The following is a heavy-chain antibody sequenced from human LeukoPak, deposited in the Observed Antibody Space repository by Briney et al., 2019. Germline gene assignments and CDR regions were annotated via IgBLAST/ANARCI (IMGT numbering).Heavy chain of an antibody. V-gene: IGHV3-20*04. CDR1: GFTFDDYG. CDR3: ARADNSGYYYDFFDY. Sequence: GGSLRLSCVASGFTFDDYGMNWVRHAPGKGLEWVSGINWSGGSTGYAASVKGRFTISRDNAKNSLYLQMNSLRPEDTALYYCARADNSGYYYDFFDYWGQGTLVTVSS. D-gene: IGHD3-22*01. CDR2: INWSGGST. J-gene: IGHJ4*02.